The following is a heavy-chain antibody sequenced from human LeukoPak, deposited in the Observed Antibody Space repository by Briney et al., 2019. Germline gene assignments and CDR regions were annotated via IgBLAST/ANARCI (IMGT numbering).Heavy chain of an antibody. J-gene: IGHJ4*02. V-gene: IGHV3-7*01. CDR1: GFIFTDYW. CDR3: ARSSGDF. D-gene: IGHD6-19*01. Sequence: GGSLRLSCAASGFIFTDYWMNWVRQAPGRGLEWLASVKGDGGATSYVDSVKGRFTISRDNAKNSLYLQMNSLRADDTALYYCARSSGDFWGQGTLVTVSS. CDR2: VKGDGGAT.